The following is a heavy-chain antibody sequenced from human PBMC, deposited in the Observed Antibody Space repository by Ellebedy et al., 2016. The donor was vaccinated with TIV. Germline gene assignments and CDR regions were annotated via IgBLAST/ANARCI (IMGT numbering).Heavy chain of an antibody. CDR1: GFTFSNAW. J-gene: IGHJ4*02. D-gene: IGHD3-10*01. V-gene: IGHV3-53*01. Sequence: GESLKISCAASGFTFSNAWMSWVRQAPGKGLEWVSVIYSGGSTYYADSVKGRFTISRDNSKNTLYLQMNSLRAEDTAVYYCASRSNWGQGTLVTVSS. CDR2: IYSGGST. CDR3: ASRSN.